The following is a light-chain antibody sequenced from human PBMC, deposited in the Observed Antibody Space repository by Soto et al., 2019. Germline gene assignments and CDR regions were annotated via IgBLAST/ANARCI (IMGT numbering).Light chain of an antibody. CDR1: SSDVGGYNY. CDR3: CSYAGSYEI. V-gene: IGLV2-11*01. CDR2: DVS. Sequence: QSVLTQPRSVSGSPGQSVTISCTGTSSDVGGYNYVSWYQQHPGKAPKLMISDVSKRPSGVPDRFSGSKSGNTASLTISGXXXXXXXXYYCCSYAGSYEIFGGGTKLTVL. J-gene: IGLJ2*01.